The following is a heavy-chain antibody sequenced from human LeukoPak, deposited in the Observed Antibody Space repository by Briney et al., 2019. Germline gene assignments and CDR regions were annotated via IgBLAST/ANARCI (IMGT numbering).Heavy chain of an antibody. D-gene: IGHD4-23*01. V-gene: IGHV4-39*02. CDR3: ARESSTVVMGFDY. Sequence: PSETLSLTCTVSGGSISSSSHYWGWIRQPPGKGLEWIGSIYYSGSTYYNPSLESRVTISVDTSKNQFSLRLSSVTAADTAVYYCARESSTVVMGFDYWGQGTLVTVSS. CDR1: GGSISSSSHY. J-gene: IGHJ4*02. CDR2: IYYSGST.